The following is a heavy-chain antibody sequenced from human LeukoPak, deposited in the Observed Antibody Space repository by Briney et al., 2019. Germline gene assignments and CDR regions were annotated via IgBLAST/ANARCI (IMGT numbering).Heavy chain of an antibody. CDR3: ARSSRDGYNPPNDY. V-gene: IGHV3-30*03. D-gene: IGHD5-24*01. J-gene: IGHJ4*02. CDR1: GFTFSSYG. CDR2: ISYDGSNK. Sequence: PGGPLRLSCAASGFTFSSYGMHWVRQAPGKGLEWVAVISYDGSNKYYADSVKGRFTISRDNSKNTLYLQMNSLRAEDTAVYYCARSSRDGYNPPNDYWGQGTLVTVSS.